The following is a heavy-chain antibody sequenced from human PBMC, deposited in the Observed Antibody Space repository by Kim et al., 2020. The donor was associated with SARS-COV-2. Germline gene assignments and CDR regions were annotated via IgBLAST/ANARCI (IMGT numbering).Heavy chain of an antibody. CDR3: ARGTRQWLSRHDYYYMHV. Sequence: SETLSLTCAVYGGSFSGYYWSWIRQPPGKGLEWIEEINHSGGTNYNPSLKSRATISVNTSQNQFSLKLSSVTAGDTAVYYCARGTRQWLSRHDYYYMHV. J-gene: IGHJ6*03. CDR1: GGSFSGYY. CDR2: INHSGGT. V-gene: IGHV4-34*01. D-gene: IGHD6-19*01.